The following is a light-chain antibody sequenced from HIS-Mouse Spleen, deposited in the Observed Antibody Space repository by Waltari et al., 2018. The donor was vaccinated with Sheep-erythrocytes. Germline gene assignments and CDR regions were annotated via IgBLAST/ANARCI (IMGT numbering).Light chain of an antibody. CDR3: CSYAGSYNHV. CDR1: SSAVGGSTY. J-gene: IGLJ1*01. CDR2: DVS. Sequence: QSALTQPRSVSGSPGQSVTISCTGTSSAVGGSTYLSWYQQHPGKAPKLMIYDVSKRPSGVPDRFSGSKSGNTASLTISGLQAEDEADYYCCSYAGSYNHVFATGTKVTVL. V-gene: IGLV2-11*01.